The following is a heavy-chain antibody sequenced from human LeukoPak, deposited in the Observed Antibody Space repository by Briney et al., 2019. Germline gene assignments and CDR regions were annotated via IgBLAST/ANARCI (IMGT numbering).Heavy chain of an antibody. J-gene: IGHJ4*02. CDR3: AADLREGSGMVDH. D-gene: IGHD5-18*01. CDR1: GFSFSTAW. Sequence: AGGSPTLSCAASGFSFSTAWRSWVRQPPGEGLEWVGRVKSKADGGTTDYAAPVKGRITISRDDSKNTLYLQMNRLKTDDTAVYYCAADLREGSGMVDHWGQGTLVTVSS. CDR2: VKSKADGGTT. V-gene: IGHV3-15*01.